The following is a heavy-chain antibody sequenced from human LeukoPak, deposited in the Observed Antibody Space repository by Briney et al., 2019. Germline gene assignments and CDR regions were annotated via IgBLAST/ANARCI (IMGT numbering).Heavy chain of an antibody. CDR3: ASPPDGARSGSYFRILDY. V-gene: IGHV3-30-3*01. Sequence: QPGRSLRLSCAASGFTFSGYAMHWVRPAPGKGREWVAVISYDGSNKYYADSVKGRFTISRDHSKNTLYLQMNSLRAEDTAVYYCASPPDGARSGSYFRILDYWGQGTLVTVSS. CDR2: ISYDGSNK. CDR1: GFTFSGYA. D-gene: IGHD3-10*01. J-gene: IGHJ4*02.